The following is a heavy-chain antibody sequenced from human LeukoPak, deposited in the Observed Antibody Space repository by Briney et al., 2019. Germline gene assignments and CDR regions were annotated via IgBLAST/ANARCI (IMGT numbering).Heavy chain of an antibody. CDR1: GFTFSSYW. Sequence: GSLRLSCATSGFTFSSYWMNWVRQAPGMGLVWVSTIKSDGSWTTYADSVKGRFTISRDNAKNTLYLQMNSLGDEDTAVYYCVRETSYRFDPWGQGTLVIVSP. CDR2: IKSDGSWT. J-gene: IGHJ5*02. V-gene: IGHV3-74*01. CDR3: VRETSYRFDP.